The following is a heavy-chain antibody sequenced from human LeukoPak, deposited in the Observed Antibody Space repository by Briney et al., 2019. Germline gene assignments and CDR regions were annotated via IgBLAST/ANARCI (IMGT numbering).Heavy chain of an antibody. Sequence: QPSETLSLTCFVSGGSIIRDYWSWIRQPPGKGLEWIGYMYYSGGTNYNPSLKSRVSISGDMSKNQFSLKLSSVTAADTAVYYCARGPRIVVVVAATRGWWFDPWGQGTLVTVSS. D-gene: IGHD2-15*01. CDR2: MYYSGGT. V-gene: IGHV4-59*12. J-gene: IGHJ5*02. CDR1: GGSIIRDY. CDR3: ARGPRIVVVVAATRGWWFDP.